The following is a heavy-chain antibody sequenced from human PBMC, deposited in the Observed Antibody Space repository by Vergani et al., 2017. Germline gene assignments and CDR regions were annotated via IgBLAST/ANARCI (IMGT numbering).Heavy chain of an antibody. CDR3: ARRAGIAAAGTAYXFDY. D-gene: IGHD6-13*01. Sequence: QVQLVESGGGLVKPGGSLRLSCAASGFTFSDYYMSWIRQAPGKGLEWVSYISSSSSYTNYADSVKGRFTISRDNAKNSLYLQMNSLRAEDTAVYYCARRAGIAAAGTAYXFDYWGQGTLVTVSS. CDR1: GFTFSDYY. J-gene: IGHJ4*02. V-gene: IGHV3-11*05. CDR2: ISSSSSYT.